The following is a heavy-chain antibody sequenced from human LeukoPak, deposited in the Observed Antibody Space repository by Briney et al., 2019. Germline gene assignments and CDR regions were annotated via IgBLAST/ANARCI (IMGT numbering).Heavy chain of an antibody. V-gene: IGHV1-2*04. CDR2: INPNSGGT. CDR3: ARSNGGLRYFDSFRDKYFDY. D-gene: IGHD3-9*01. J-gene: IGHJ4*02. Sequence: ASVKVSCKASGYTFTGYYMHWVRQAPGQGLEWMGWINPNSGGTNYAQKFQGWVTMTRDTSISTAYMELSRLRSDDTAVYYCARSNGGLRYFDSFRDKYFDYWGQGTLVTVSS. CDR1: GYTFTGYY.